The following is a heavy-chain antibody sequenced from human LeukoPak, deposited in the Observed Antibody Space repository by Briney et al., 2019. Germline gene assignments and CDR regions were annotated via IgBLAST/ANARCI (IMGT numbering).Heavy chain of an antibody. D-gene: IGHD3-16*02. CDR3: ARDGGNYVWGSYLGPFDY. CDR2: IYTSGST. CDR1: GGSISSYY. V-gene: IGHV4-4*09. J-gene: IGHJ4*02. Sequence: SETLSLTCTVSGGSISSYYWSWIRQPPGKGLEWIGYIYTSGSTNYNPSLKSRVTISVDTSKNQFSLKLSSVTAADTAVYYCARDGGNYVWGSYLGPFDYWGQGTLVTVSS.